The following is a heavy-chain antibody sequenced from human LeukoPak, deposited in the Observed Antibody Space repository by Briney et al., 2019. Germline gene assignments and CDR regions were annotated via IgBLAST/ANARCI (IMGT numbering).Heavy chain of an antibody. J-gene: IGHJ5*02. CDR3: AREIAATERFDP. Sequence: SQTLSLTCDISGDSISSNSVAWNWIRQSPSRGLEWLGRTYYRSKWYNDYAVSVESRMIIDPDTSKNQFSLQLNSVTPEDTAVHYCAREIAATERFDPWGQGTLVTVSS. V-gene: IGHV6-1*01. CDR1: GDSISSNSVA. D-gene: IGHD6-13*01. CDR2: TYYRSKWYN.